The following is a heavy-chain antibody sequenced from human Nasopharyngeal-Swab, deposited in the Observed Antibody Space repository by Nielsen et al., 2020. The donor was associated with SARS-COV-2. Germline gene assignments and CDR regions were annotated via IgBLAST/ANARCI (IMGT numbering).Heavy chain of an antibody. CDR1: GYTFTGYY. V-gene: IGHV1-2*06. Sequence: ASVKVSCKASGYTFTGYYMHWVRQAPGQGLEWMGRINPNSGGTNYAQKFQGRVTMTRDTPISTAYMELSRLRSDDTAVYYCARGVAAAGTPFPRYYFDYWGQGTLVTVSS. D-gene: IGHD6-13*01. CDR2: INPNSGGT. J-gene: IGHJ4*02. CDR3: ARGVAAAGTPFPRYYFDY.